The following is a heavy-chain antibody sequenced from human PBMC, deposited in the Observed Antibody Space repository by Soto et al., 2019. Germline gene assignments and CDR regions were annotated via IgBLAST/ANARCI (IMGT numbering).Heavy chain of an antibody. D-gene: IGHD2-15*01. V-gene: IGHV3-30*03. J-gene: IGHJ6*02. CDR1: GFTFSSYG. CDR3: ASIGHSPGYYYYGMDV. CDR2: ISYDGSNK. Sequence: QVQLVESGGGVVQPGRSLRLSCAASGFTFSSYGMHWVRQAPGKGLEWVAVISYDGSNKYYADSVKGRFTISRDNSKNTLYLQMNGLRAEDTAVYYGASIGHSPGYYYYGMDVWGQGTTVTVSS.